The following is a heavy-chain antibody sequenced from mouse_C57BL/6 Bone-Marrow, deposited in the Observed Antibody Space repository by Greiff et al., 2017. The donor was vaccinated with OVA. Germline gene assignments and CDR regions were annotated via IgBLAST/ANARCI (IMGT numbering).Heavy chain of an antibody. CDR1: GFTFSSYA. CDR3: AREGDQGWYFDV. J-gene: IGHJ1*03. CDR2: ISDGGSYT. Sequence: EVKLMESGGGLVKPGGSLKLSCAASGFTFSSYAMSWVRQTPEKRLEWVATISDGGSYTYYPDNVKGRFTISRDNAKNNLYLQMSHLKSEDTAMYYCAREGDQGWYFDVWGTGTTVTVSS. V-gene: IGHV5-4*01. D-gene: IGHD3-3*01.